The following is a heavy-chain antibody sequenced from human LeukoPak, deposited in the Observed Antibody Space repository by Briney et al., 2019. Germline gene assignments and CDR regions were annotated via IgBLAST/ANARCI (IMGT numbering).Heavy chain of an antibody. CDR1: GFTFSSYA. D-gene: IGHD3-10*01. CDR2: ISGSGGST. CDR3: SKGGGDGSGSYYIPIY. J-gene: IGHJ4*02. V-gene: IGHV3-23*01. Sequence: GGSLRLSCAASGFTFSSYAMSWVRQAPGKGLEWVSAISGSGGSTYYADSVKGRFTISRDNSKNTLYLQMNSLRAEDTAVYYCSKGGGDGSGSYYIPIYWGQGTLVIVSS.